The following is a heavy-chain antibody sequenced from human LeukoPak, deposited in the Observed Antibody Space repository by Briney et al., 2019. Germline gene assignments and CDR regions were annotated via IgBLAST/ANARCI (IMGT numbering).Heavy chain of an antibody. Sequence: GGSLRLSCAASGFTFSSYAMSWVRQAPGKGLEWVSAISGSGGSTYYADSVKGRFTISRDNSKNTLYLQMNSLRAEDTAVYYCAKDGAEWCGDYVEYFDYWGQGTLVTVSS. V-gene: IGHV3-23*01. J-gene: IGHJ4*02. CDR2: ISGSGGST. CDR1: GFTFSSYA. CDR3: AKDGAEWCGDYVEYFDY. D-gene: IGHD2-21*02.